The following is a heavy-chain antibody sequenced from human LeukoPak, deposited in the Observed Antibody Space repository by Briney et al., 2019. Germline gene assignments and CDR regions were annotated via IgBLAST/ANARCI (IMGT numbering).Heavy chain of an antibody. CDR1: GGTFSSYA. CDR3: ARDLPYYDILTGSGVFDY. Sequence: GASVKVSCKASGGTFSSYAISWVRQAPGQGLEWMGRIIPIFGIANYAQEFQGRVTITADKSTSAAYMELSSLRSEDTAVYYCARDLPYYDILTGSGVFDYWGQGTLVTVSS. V-gene: IGHV1-69*04. J-gene: IGHJ4*02. CDR2: IIPIFGIA. D-gene: IGHD3-9*01.